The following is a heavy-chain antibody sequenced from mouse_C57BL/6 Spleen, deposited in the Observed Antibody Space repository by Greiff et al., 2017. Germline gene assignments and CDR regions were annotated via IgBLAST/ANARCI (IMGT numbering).Heavy chain of an antibody. Sequence: VHLVESGPGLVAPSQSLSITCTVSGFSLTSYGVSWVRQPPGKGLEWLGVIWGDGSTNYHSALISRLSISKDNSKSQVFLKLNSLRTDDTATYYCAKEGSSPYYYAMDYWGQGTSVTVSS. D-gene: IGHD1-1*01. V-gene: IGHV2-3*01. CDR3: AKEGSSPYYYAMDY. CDR2: IWGDGST. J-gene: IGHJ4*01. CDR1: GFSLTSYG.